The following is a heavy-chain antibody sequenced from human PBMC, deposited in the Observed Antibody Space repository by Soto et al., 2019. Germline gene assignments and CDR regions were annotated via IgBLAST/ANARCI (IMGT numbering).Heavy chain of an antibody. J-gene: IGHJ4*02. V-gene: IGHV3-30-3*01. CDR2: ISSDGSKE. CDR1: EFTFSTYA. D-gene: IGHD2-21*02. Sequence: QVQLVESGGGVVQPGRSLRLSCAASEFTFSTYAMHWVRQAPGKGLEWVAVISSDGSKEYFADSVRGRFTIPRDNSKNTLYLQMNSLSAEDTAVYYGAILPGGDPRDYWGQGTLVTVSS. CDR3: AILPGGDPRDY.